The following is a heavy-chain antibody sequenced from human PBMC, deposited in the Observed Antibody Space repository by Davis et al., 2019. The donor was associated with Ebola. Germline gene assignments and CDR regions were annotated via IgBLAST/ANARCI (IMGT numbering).Heavy chain of an antibody. Sequence: PSETLSLTCTVSGGSISSYYWSWIRQPPGKGLEWIGYIYYSGSTNYNPSLKSRVTISVDTSKNQFSLKLSSVTAADTAVYYCARGMYNWNDGWFDPWGQGTLVTVSS. J-gene: IGHJ5*02. V-gene: IGHV4-59*01. D-gene: IGHD1-20*01. CDR3: ARGMYNWNDGWFDP. CDR2: IYYSGST. CDR1: GGSISSYY.